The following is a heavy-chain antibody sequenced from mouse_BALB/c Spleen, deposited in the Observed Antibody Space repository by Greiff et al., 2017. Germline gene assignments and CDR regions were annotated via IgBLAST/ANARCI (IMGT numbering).Heavy chain of an antibody. CDR3: ARPGDYYAMDY. V-gene: IGHV3-2*02. Sequence: EVQLQQSGPGLVKPSQSLSLTCTVTGYSITSDYAWTWIRQFPVNKLEWMGYISYSGSTSYNPSLKSRISITRDTSKNQFFLQLNSVTTEDTATYYCARPGDYYAMDYWGQGTSVTVSS. J-gene: IGHJ4*01. CDR2: ISYSGST. CDR1: GYSITSDYA.